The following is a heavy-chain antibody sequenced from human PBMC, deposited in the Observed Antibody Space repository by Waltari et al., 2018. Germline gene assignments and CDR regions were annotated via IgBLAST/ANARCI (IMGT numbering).Heavy chain of an antibody. CDR1: GGSISSGSYY. CDR3: ARDHWGVWSGPWRWFDP. CDR2: IYTSGST. J-gene: IGHJ5*02. V-gene: IGHV4-61*02. Sequence: QVQLQESGPGLVKPSQTLSLTCTVSGGSISSGSYYWSWIRQPAGKGLEWIGRIYTSGSTNYNPHLKIRVTIAVETTKNQFSLKLSSVTAADTAVYYCARDHWGVWSGPWRWFDPWGQGTLVTVSS. D-gene: IGHD3-3*01.